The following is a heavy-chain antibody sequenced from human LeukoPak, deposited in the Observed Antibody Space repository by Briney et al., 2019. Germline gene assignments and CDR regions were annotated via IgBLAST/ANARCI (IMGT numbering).Heavy chain of an antibody. V-gene: IGHV4-30-2*01. CDR3: SEGRTRRYCSGGSCYELKKYGMDV. J-gene: IGHJ6*02. CDR1: GGSISSGGYY. D-gene: IGHD2-15*01. CDR2: INHSGST. Sequence: PSQTLSLTCTVSGGSISSGGYYWSWIRQPPGKGLEWIGEINHSGSTNYNPSLKSRVTISVDTSKNQFSLKLSSVTAADTAVYYCSEGRTRRYCSGGSCYELKKYGMDVWGQGTTVTVSS.